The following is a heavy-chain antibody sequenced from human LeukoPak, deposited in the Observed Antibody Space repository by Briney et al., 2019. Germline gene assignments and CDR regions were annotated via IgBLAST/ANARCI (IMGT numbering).Heavy chain of an antibody. CDR2: INHSGST. Sequence: SETLSLTCAVYGGSFSGYYWSWIRQPPGKGLEWIGEINHSGSTNCNPSLKSRVTISVDTSKNQFSLKLSSVTAADTAVYYCASINMDCSGGSCYPTVTTDYYFDYWGQGTLVTVSS. J-gene: IGHJ4*02. D-gene: IGHD2-15*01. V-gene: IGHV4-34*01. CDR1: GGSFSGYY. CDR3: ASINMDCSGGSCYPTVTTDYYFDY.